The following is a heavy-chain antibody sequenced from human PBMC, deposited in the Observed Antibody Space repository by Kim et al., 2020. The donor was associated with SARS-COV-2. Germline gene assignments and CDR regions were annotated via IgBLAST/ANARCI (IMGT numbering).Heavy chain of an antibody. Sequence: GESLKISCKGSGYSFTSYWIGWVRQMPGKGLEWMGIIYPGDSDTRYSPSFQGQVTISADKSISTTYLQWSSLKASDTAMYYCARQAMVRGAPVDPWGQGTLVTVSS. D-gene: IGHD3-10*01. V-gene: IGHV5-51*01. J-gene: IGHJ5*02. CDR1: GYSFTSYW. CDR3: ARQAMVRGAPVDP. CDR2: IYPGDSDT.